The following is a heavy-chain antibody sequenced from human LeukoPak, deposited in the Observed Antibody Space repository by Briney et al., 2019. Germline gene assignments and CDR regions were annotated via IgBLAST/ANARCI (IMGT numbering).Heavy chain of an antibody. CDR2: IRGIDGST. J-gene: IGHJ4*02. CDR3: AKESGQSPHYFDY. Sequence: GGSLRLSCAASGFTFRIYAMNWVRQAPGKGLEWVSSIRGIDGSTYYADSVKGRFTISRDNSKNTLYLQMNSLRAEDTAVYYCAKESGQSPHYFDYWGQGTLVTVSS. V-gene: IGHV3-23*01. CDR1: GFTFRIYA.